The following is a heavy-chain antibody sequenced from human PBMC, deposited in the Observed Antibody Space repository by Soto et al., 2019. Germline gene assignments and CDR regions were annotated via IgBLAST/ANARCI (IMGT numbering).Heavy chain of an antibody. CDR3: AKDLRGYNWNYGPY. Sequence: QTGGSLRLSCAASGFTFSSYAMSWVRQAPGKGLEWVSAISGSGGSTYYADSVKGRFTISRDNSKNTLYLQMNSLRAEDTAVYYCAKDLRGYNWNYGPYWGQGTLVTVSS. CDR2: ISGSGGST. J-gene: IGHJ4*02. V-gene: IGHV3-23*01. D-gene: IGHD1-7*01. CDR1: GFTFSSYA.